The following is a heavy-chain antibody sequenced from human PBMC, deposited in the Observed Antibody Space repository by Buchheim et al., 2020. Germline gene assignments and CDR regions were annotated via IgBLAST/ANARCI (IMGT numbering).Heavy chain of an antibody. CDR2: IWYDGSNK. J-gene: IGHJ4*02. CDR3: ARDVVRGYSSGWYPGE. V-gene: IGHV3-33*01. CDR1: GFTFSSYG. D-gene: IGHD6-19*01. Sequence: QVQLVESGGGVVQPGRSLRLSCAASGFTFSSYGMHWVRQAPGKGLEWVAVIWYDGSNKYYADFVKGRFTISRDNSKNTLYLQMNSLRAEDTAVYYCARDVVRGYSSGWYPGEWGQGTL.